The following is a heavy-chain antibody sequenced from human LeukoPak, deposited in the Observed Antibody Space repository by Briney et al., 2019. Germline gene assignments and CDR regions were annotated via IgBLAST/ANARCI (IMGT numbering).Heavy chain of an antibody. CDR1: GGSFSGYY. CDR3: ARDGYSSSSLYNWFDP. V-gene: IGHV4-34*01. J-gene: IGHJ5*02. Sequence: SETLSLTCAVYGGSFSGYYWSWIRQPPGRGLEWIGEINHSGSTNYNPSLKSRVTISVDTSKNQFSLKLSSVTAADTAVYYCARDGYSSSSLYNWFDPWGQGTLVTVSS. D-gene: IGHD6-6*01. CDR2: INHSGST.